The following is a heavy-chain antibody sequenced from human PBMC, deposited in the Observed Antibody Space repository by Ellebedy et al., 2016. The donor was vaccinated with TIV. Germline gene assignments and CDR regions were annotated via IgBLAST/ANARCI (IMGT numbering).Heavy chain of an antibody. CDR3: ARDHPLGWFDP. J-gene: IGHJ5*02. CDR2: ISSNSSYT. D-gene: IGHD3-16*01. Sequence: GESLKISCAASGFTFSDYYMSWIRQAPGKGLEWVSYISSNSSYTNYADSVKGRFTISRDNAKNSLYLQMNSLRAEDTAVYYCARDHPLGWFDPWGQGTLVTVSS. V-gene: IGHV3-11*06. CDR1: GFTFSDYY.